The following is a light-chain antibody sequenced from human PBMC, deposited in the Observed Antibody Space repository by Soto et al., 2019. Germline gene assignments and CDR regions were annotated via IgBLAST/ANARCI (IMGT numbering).Light chain of an antibody. CDR3: QHRHSYPIT. J-gene: IGKJ5*01. CDR2: TAS. CDR1: QGISSY. V-gene: IGKV1-9*01. Sequence: DIQLTQSPSFVSASVGDRVTITCRASQGISSYLAWYQQKPGKAPKLLIHTASTLQSGVPSRFSGSGSGTEFTLTISSPQPEDFATYYCQHRHSYPITFGQGTRLEIK.